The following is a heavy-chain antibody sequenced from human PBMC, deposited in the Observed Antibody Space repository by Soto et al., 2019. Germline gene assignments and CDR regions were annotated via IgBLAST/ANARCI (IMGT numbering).Heavy chain of an antibody. D-gene: IGHD1-1*01. Sequence: SETLSLTCAVSGGSISSSNWWSWVRQPPGKGLEWIGEIYHSGSTNYNPSLKSRVTISVDKSKNQFSLKLSSVTAADTAVYYCARTTGLNDFSGGYYYYGMDVWGQGSTVTVSS. CDR1: GGSISSSNW. V-gene: IGHV4-4*02. CDR2: IYHSGST. J-gene: IGHJ6*01. CDR3: ARTTGLNDFSGGYYYYGMDV.